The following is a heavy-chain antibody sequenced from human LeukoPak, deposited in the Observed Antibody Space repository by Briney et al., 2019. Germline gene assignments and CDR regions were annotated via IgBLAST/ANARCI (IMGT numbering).Heavy chain of an antibody. Sequence: GGSLRLSCAASGFTFSSYNMNWVRQAPGKGLEWVSAISGSGGSTYYADSVKGRFTISRDNSKNTLYLQMNSLRAEDTAVYYCAKLRGRHDAFDIWGQGTMVTVSS. V-gene: IGHV3-23*01. CDR3: AKLRGRHDAFDI. CDR2: ISGSGGST. J-gene: IGHJ3*02. CDR1: GFTFSSYN.